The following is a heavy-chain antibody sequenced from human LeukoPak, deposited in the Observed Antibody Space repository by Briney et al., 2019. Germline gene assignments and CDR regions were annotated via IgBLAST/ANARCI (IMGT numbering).Heavy chain of an antibody. CDR1: GFTFRNYG. D-gene: IGHD2-15*01. CDR2: IRNDGTDK. V-gene: IGHV3-30*02. CDR3: AKAEEGYCSGGSCYSLNY. J-gene: IGHJ4*02. Sequence: GGSLRLSCAASGFTFRNYGMHWVPQAPGKGLHWVAFIRNDGTDKDYTDAVKGRFTISRDNSKNTLYLQMNSLRTEDTAVYYCAKAEEGYCSGGSCYSLNYWGQGALVTVSS.